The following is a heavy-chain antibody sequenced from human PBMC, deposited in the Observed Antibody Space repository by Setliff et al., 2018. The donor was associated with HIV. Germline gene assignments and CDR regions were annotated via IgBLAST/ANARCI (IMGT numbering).Heavy chain of an antibody. CDR1: GGSISDNKYY. Sequence: SETLSLTCSVSGGSISDNKYYWGWIRQPPGKGLEWVATIYQTGNTYYSPSLKSRVTVSMDMSRNQFSVKLNSATAADTAVYYCARQAWHYDRDGYFIDYWGQGMLVTVSS. J-gene: IGHJ4*02. CDR3: ARQAWHYDRDGYFIDY. D-gene: IGHD3-22*01. V-gene: IGHV4-39*01. CDR2: IYQTGNT.